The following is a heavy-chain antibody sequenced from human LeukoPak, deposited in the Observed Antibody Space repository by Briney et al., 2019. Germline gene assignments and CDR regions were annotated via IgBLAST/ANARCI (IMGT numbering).Heavy chain of an antibody. CDR1: GGSISSYY. J-gene: IGHJ4*02. CDR3: ARSYYGSGSYS. V-gene: IGHV4-59*01. Sequence: SETLSPTCTVSGGSISSYYWSWIRQPPGKGLEWIGYIYYSGSTNYNPSLKSRVTISVDTSKNQFSLKLSSVTAADTAVYYCARSYYGSGSYSWGQGTLVTVSS. D-gene: IGHD3-10*01. CDR2: IYYSGST.